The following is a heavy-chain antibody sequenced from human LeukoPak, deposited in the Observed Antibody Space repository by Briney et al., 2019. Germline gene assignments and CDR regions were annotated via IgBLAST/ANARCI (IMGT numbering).Heavy chain of an antibody. CDR3: ARGDYYDSSGYYEGDFDY. D-gene: IGHD3-22*01. CDR1: GFTFSSYG. V-gene: IGHV3-33*01. J-gene: IGHJ4*02. Sequence: GGSLRLSCAASGFTFSSYGMHWVRQAPGKGLEWVAVIWYDGSNKYYADSVKGRFTISRDNSKNTLYLQVNSLRAEDTAVYYCARGDYYDSSGYYEGDFDYWGQGTLVTVSS. CDR2: IWYDGSNK.